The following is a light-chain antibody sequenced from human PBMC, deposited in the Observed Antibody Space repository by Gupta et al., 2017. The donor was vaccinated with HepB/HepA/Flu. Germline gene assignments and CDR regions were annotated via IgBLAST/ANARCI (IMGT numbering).Light chain of an antibody. V-gene: IGKV1-33*01. CDR1: QDISNY. Sequence: DIQMTQSPSSLSASVGDRVTITCQASQDISNYLNWYQQKPGKAPKLLIYDASNLETGVPSRFSGSGSGTDFTFTISSLQPEDIATYYCQQEDNLPCNFGQGTKMEIK. CDR2: DAS. CDR3: QQEDNLPCN. J-gene: IGKJ2*02.